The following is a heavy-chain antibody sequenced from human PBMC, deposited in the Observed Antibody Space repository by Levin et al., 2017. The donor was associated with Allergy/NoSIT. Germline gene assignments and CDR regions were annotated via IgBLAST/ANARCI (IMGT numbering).Heavy chain of an antibody. V-gene: IGHV1-69*01. D-gene: IGHD3-10*01. Sequence: KISCKASGGTFSSYAISWVRQAPGQGLEWMGGIIPIFGTANYAQKFQGRVTITADESTSTAYMELSSLRSEDTAVYYCARDRVNYGSGRLGVYGMDVWGQGTTVTVSS. CDR1: GGTFSSYA. CDR2: IIPIFGTA. CDR3: ARDRVNYGSGRLGVYGMDV. J-gene: IGHJ6*02.